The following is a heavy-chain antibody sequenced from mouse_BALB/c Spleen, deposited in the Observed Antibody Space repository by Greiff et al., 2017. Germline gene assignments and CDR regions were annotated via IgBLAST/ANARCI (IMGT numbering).Heavy chain of an antibody. Sequence: EVMLVESGGGLVQPGGSLKLSCAASGFTFSSYTMSWVRQTPEKRLEWVAYISNGGGSTYYPDTVKGRFTISRDNAKNTLYLQMSSLKSEDTAMYYCARQGYDGYAMDYWGQGTSVTGSA. D-gene: IGHD2-14*01. J-gene: IGHJ4*01. CDR1: GFTFSSYT. CDR2: ISNGGGST. CDR3: ARQGYDGYAMDY. V-gene: IGHV5-12-2*01.